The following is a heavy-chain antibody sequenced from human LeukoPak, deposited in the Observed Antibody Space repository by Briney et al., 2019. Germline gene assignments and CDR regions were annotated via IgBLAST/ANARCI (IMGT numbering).Heavy chain of an antibody. J-gene: IGHJ4*02. V-gene: IGHV3-21*01. CDR1: GFTFSSYS. CDR2: ISSSSSYI. Sequence: GGSLRLSCAASGFTFSSYSMNWVRQAPGKELEWVSSISSSSSYIYYADSVKGRFTISRDNAKNSLYLQMNSLRAEDTAVYYCARDKYSSGWYYFDYWGQGTLVTVSS. D-gene: IGHD6-19*01. CDR3: ARDKYSSGWYYFDY.